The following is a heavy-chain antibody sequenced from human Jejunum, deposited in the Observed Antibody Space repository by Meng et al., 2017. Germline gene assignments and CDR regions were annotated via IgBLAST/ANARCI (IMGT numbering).Heavy chain of an antibody. J-gene: IGHJ4*02. V-gene: IGHV3-74*01. CDR1: GFAFSSYW. CDR2: INGDGSST. D-gene: IGHD4-23*01. CDR3: VRALNDDGGTTF. Sequence: GESLKISCTASGFAFSSYWMHWLRQAPGKGLVWVARINGDGSSTSYADSVKGRFTISRDNAKNTLSLQMNSLRAEDSAVYYCVRALNDDGGTTFWGQGTLVTVSS.